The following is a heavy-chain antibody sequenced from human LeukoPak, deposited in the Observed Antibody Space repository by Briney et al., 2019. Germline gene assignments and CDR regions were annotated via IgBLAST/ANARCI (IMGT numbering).Heavy chain of an antibody. CDR3: ARRIAAAGRPFDY. J-gene: IGHJ4*02. D-gene: IGHD6-13*01. Sequence: GESLKISCKGSGYSFTSYWIGWVRQMPGKGLEWMGIIYPGDSDTRYSPSFQGQVTISADKSTSTAYLQWSSLKASDTAMYYCARRIAAAGRPFDYWGQGTLVTVSS. CDR2: IYPGDSDT. V-gene: IGHV5-51*01. CDR1: GYSFTSYW.